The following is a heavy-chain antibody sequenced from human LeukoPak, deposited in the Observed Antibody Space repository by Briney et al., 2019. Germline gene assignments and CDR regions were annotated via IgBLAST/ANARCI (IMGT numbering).Heavy chain of an antibody. V-gene: IGHV1-18*01. D-gene: IGHD3-10*01. J-gene: IGHJ4*02. CDR3: ARGPRPIMVRGGEDFDY. CDR2: ISAYNGNT. Sequence: GASVKVSCEASGYTFTSYGISWVRQAPGQGLEWMGWISAYNGNTNYAQKLQGRVTMTTDTSTSTAYMELRSLRSADTAVYYCARGPRPIMVRGGEDFDYWGQGTLVTVSS. CDR1: GYTFTSYG.